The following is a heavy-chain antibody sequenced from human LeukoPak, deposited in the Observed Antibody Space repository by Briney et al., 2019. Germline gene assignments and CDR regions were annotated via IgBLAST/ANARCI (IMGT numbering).Heavy chain of an antibody. CDR3: AKDRDHDYGSSVDY. Sequence: GGSLRLSCAASGFTFSSYGMHWARQAPGKGLEWVAVISYDGSNKYYADSVKGRFTISRDNSKNTLYLQMNSLRAEDTAVYYCAKDRDHDYGSSVDYWGQGTLVTVSS. J-gene: IGHJ4*02. CDR2: ISYDGSNK. V-gene: IGHV3-30*18. D-gene: IGHD4-17*01. CDR1: GFTFSSYG.